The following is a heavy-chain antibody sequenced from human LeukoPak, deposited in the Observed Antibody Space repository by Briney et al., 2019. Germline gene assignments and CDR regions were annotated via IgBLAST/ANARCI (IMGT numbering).Heavy chain of an antibody. Sequence: GESLKFSSKCSGYSSTSYWIGWVRQMTRKGLEWVGIIYPGDSDTRYSPSLQSQVTISADKSVSTAYLEWSSLKASDTAMYYCARLRSSDSSSSMMYYYYGMDVWGQGTTVTVSS. CDR3: ARLRSSDSSSSMMYYYYGMDV. D-gene: IGHD6-6*01. V-gene: IGHV5-51*01. J-gene: IGHJ6*02. CDR2: IYPGDSDT. CDR1: GYSSTSYW.